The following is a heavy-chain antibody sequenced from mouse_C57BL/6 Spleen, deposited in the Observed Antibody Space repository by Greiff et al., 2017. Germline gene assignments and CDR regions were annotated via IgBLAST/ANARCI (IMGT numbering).Heavy chain of an antibody. CDR2: INPSNGGT. J-gene: IGHJ1*03. Sequence: VKLQESGTELVKPGASVKLSCKASGYTFTSYWMHWVKQRPGQGLEWIGNINPSNGGTNYNEKFKSKATLTVDKSSSTAYMQLSSLTSEDSAVYYCARKDYGSSHWYFDVWGTGTTVTVSS. CDR3: ARKDYGSSHWYFDV. D-gene: IGHD1-1*01. CDR1: GYTFTSYW. V-gene: IGHV1-53*01.